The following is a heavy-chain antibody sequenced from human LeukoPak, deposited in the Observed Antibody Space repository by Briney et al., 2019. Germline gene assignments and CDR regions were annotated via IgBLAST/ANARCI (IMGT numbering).Heavy chain of an antibody. CDR3: TKSDGYGLIRI. J-gene: IGHJ3*02. D-gene: IGHD3-10*01. CDR2: IYYTGNT. V-gene: IGHV4-39*07. Sequence: SETLSLTCSVSGDSITGYYWGWIRQPPGKGLEWIGNIYYTGNTYYNSSLKSRVTIPLDTSKNQFSLKVISMTAADTAAYYCTKSDGYGLIRICGRGTMVTVSS. CDR1: GDSITGYY.